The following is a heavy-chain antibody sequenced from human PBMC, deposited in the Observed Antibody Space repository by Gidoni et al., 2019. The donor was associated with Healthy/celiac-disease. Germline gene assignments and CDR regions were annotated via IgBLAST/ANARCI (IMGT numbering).Heavy chain of an antibody. CDR1: GGTFSSYA. Sequence: QVQLVQSGAEVKKPGSSVKVSCKASGGTFSSYAISWVRQAPGQGLEWMGGIIPIFGTANYAQKFQGRVTITADESTSTAYMELSSLRSEDTAVYYCARPLWSGYYTDYYYYGMDVWGQGTTVTVSS. CDR2: IIPIFGTA. D-gene: IGHD3-3*01. CDR3: ARPLWSGYYTDYYYYGMDV. V-gene: IGHV1-69*01. J-gene: IGHJ6*02.